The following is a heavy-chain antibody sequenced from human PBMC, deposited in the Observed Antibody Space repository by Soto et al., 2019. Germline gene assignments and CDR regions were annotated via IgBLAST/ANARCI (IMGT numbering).Heavy chain of an antibody. J-gene: IGHJ6*02. D-gene: IGHD6-13*01. V-gene: IGHV1-69*13. CDR1: GGTFSSYA. CDR3: AVQSWYRGHYGMDV. Sequence: SVKVSCKASGGTFSSYAISWVRQAPGQGLEWMGGIIPIFGTANYAQKFQGRVTITADESTSTAYMELSSLRSEDTAVHYCAVQSWYRGHYGMDVWGQGTTVTVSS. CDR2: IIPIFGTA.